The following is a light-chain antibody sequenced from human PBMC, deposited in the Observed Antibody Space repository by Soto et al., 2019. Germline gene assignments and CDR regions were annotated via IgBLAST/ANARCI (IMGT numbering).Light chain of an antibody. CDR1: QSVSSSF. CDR3: QHYGTSLWT. J-gene: IGKJ1*01. CDR2: GAS. V-gene: IGKV3-20*01. Sequence: EIMLTQSPGTLSLSPGERATLSCRASQSVSSSFLAWYQQKPGQAPRLLIYGASIRATGIPERFSGSGSGTDFDITISRLEPENFAMYLCQHYGTSLWTFRQGTKTEIK.